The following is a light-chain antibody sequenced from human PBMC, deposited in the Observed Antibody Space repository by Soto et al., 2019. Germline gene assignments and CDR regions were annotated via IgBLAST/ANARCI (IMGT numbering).Light chain of an antibody. CDR2: GAY. V-gene: IGKV3-15*01. CDR1: QNINNN. J-gene: IGKJ4*01. CDR3: QQFSSYPLT. Sequence: EIVMTQSPATLSVSPGERATLFCRASQNINNNLAWYQQKPGQAPRLLIYGAYTRATGIPATFSGSGSGTEFTLTISSLQSEDFAVYYCQQFSSYPLTFGGGTKVEIK.